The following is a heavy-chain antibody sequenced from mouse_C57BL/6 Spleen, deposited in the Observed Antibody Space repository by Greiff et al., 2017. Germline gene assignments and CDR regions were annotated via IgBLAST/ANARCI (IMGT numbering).Heavy chain of an antibody. J-gene: IGHJ1*03. Sequence: VKLVESGAELAKPGASVKLSCKASGYTFTSYWMHWVKQRPGQGLEWIGYINPSSGYTKYNQKFKDKATLTADKSSSTAYMQLSSLTYDDSEVYYSERVRTTAIDVWGTGTTVTVSS. CDR2: INPSSGYT. CDR3: ERVRTTAIDV. V-gene: IGHV1-7*01. D-gene: IGHD1-2*01. CDR1: GYTFTSYW.